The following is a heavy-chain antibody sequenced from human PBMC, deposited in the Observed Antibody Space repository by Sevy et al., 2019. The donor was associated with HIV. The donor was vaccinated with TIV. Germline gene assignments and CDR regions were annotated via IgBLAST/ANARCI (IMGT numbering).Heavy chain of an antibody. J-gene: IGHJ4*01. V-gene: IGHV3-30*18. CDR2: ISSDGN. CDR3: AKGKYHVDY. Sequence: GESLKISCAASGFTFSRFGMNWVRQAPGKGLEWMARISSDGNDYAESVKGRFTISRDNSKNTLHLQMNSLKTEDTAIYYCAKGKYHVDYWGLGTLVTVSS. CDR1: GFTFSRFG.